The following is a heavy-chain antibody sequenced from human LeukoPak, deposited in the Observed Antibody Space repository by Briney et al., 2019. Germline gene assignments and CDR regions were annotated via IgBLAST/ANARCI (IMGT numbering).Heavy chain of an antibody. V-gene: IGHV5-51*01. D-gene: IGHD6-6*01. CDR3: AREGRSSSPMDY. Sequence: GESLQISCKGSGYNFNSYWIGWVRQLPGKGLEWMGIIYPGDSDTRYSPSFQGQVTISADKTISTAYLQWGSLKASDTAMYYCAREGRSSSPMDYWGQGTLVTVSS. CDR2: IYPGDSDT. J-gene: IGHJ4*02. CDR1: GYNFNSYW.